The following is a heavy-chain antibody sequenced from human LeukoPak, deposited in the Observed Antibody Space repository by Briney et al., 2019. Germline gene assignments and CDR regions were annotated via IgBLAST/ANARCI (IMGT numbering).Heavy chain of an antibody. J-gene: IGHJ4*02. CDR3: ARDIVAGCDS. CDR2: TYYKSTWHN. D-gene: IGHD3-22*01. Sequence: SQTLSLTCDISGDSVSANAWTWIRQSPLRGLEWLGRTYYKSTWHNEYALSLRGRITIRPDTSKNQFSLHLTSVTPDDTAVYFCARDIVAGCDSWGQGTPVTVSS. CDR1: GDSVSANA. V-gene: IGHV6-1*01.